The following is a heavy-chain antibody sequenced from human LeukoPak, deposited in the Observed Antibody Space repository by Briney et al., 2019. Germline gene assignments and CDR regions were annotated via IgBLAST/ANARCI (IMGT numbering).Heavy chain of an antibody. CDR2: IKQDGSEK. CDR1: GFTFSSYW. J-gene: IGHJ4*02. D-gene: IGHD4-17*01. CDR3: AKDCYGDYVIDY. Sequence: GGSMRLSCAASGFTFSSYWMSWVRQAPGKGLEWVANIKQDGSEKYYVDSVKGRFTISRDNAKNSLYLQMNSLRAEDTAVYYCAKDCYGDYVIDYWGQGTLVTVSS. V-gene: IGHV3-7*01.